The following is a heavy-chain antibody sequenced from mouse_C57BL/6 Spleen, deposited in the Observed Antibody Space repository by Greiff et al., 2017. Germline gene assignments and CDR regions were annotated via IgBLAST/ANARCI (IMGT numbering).Heavy chain of an antibody. CDR3: ARNGYGSSYAYFDV. J-gene: IGHJ1*03. CDR1: GYSITSGYY. CDR2: ISYDGSN. Sequence: EVKLMESGPGLVKPSQSLSLTCSVTGYSITSGYYWNWIRQFPGNKLEWMGYISYDGSNNYNPSLKNRISITRDTSKNQFFLKLNSVTTEDTATYYCARNGYGSSYAYFDVWGTGTTVTVAS. D-gene: IGHD1-1*01. V-gene: IGHV3-6*01.